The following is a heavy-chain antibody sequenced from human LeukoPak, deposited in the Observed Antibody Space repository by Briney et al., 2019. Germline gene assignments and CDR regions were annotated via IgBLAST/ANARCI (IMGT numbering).Heavy chain of an antibody. CDR1: GFTFNNFA. V-gene: IGHV3-30*04. CDR2: ISYDGSTE. J-gene: IGHJ1*01. CDR3: ARDVTYYDRRGLRLSGYFQE. Sequence: PGGSLRLSCAASGFTFNNFALHWVRQAPGKGLEWVAVISYDGSTEYYADSVKGRFTISRDNSKNTLYLQMNSLRAEDTAVYYCARDVTYYDRRGLRLSGYFQEWGQGTLVTVSS. D-gene: IGHD3-22*01.